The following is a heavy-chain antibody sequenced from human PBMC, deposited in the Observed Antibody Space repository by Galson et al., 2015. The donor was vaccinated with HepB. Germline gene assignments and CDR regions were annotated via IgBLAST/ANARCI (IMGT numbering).Heavy chain of an antibody. CDR3: VRDKARSAYSYYFYGMDV. Sequence: SVKVSCKASGYTFTDYYMHWVRQAPGQGLEWMGWINPNSGDTNYAQKSQDWVTMTRDTSINTAYMELSRLTSDDTAVYYCVRDKARSAYSYYFYGMDVWGQGTTVTVS. CDR1: GYTFTDYY. V-gene: IGHV1-2*04. D-gene: IGHD3-3*01. J-gene: IGHJ6*02. CDR2: INPNSGDT.